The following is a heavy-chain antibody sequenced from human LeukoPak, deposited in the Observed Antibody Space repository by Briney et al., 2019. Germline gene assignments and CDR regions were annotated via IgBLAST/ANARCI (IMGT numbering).Heavy chain of an antibody. CDR3: ARDRRYYDSSGYYYYYGMDV. CDR1: GFTFSSHW. D-gene: IGHD3-22*01. Sequence: GGSLRLSCAASGFTFSSHWMHWVRQAPGKGLVWVSRINSDGSSISYADSVKGRFTISRDNAKNTLYLQMNSLRAEDTAVYYCARDRRYYDSSGYYYYYGMDVWGQGTTVTVSS. J-gene: IGHJ6*02. CDR2: INSDGSSI. V-gene: IGHV3-74*01.